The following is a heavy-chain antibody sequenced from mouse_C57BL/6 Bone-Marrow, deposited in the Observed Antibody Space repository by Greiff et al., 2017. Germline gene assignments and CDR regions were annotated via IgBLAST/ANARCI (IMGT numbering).Heavy chain of an antibody. CDR2: IWSGGST. D-gene: IGHD2-5*01. Sequence: QVQLQQSGPGLVQPSQSLSITCTVSGFSLTSYGVHWVRQSPGKGLEWLGVIWSGGSTDYNAAFISRLSISKDNSKSQVFFKMNSLQADDTAIYYCARYSNYVHWYFDVWGTGTTVTVSS. J-gene: IGHJ1*03. V-gene: IGHV2-2*01. CDR1: GFSLTSYG. CDR3: ARYSNYVHWYFDV.